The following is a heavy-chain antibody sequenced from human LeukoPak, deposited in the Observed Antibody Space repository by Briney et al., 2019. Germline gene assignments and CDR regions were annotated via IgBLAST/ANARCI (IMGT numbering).Heavy chain of an antibody. CDR3: ARGVTAFGDVLFYFAS. D-gene: IGHD3-3*01. V-gene: IGHV4-30-2*01. CDR1: VGSISSGGYS. Sequence: SQTLSLTCAVSVGSISSGGYSWSWIRQPPGKGLEWIGYISHSGSTYYNPSLKSRVTISVDRSKNQFSLKLRSVTAADTGVYFGARGVTAFGDVLFYFASWGQGTLVSVSS. CDR2: ISHSGST. J-gene: IGHJ4*02.